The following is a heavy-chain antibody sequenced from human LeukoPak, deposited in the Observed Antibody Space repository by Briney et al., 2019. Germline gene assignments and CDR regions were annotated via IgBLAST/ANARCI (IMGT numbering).Heavy chain of an antibody. CDR1: GYTFTSYD. D-gene: IGHD3-22*01. CDR2: MNPKSGNT. Sequence: ASVKVSCKASGYTFTSYDINWVRQATGQGLEWMGWMNPKSGNTGYAQKFQGRVTMTRNTSISTAYMELSSLRSEDTAVYYCARGLMDDSSGYYYDYYYYYGMDVWGQGTTVTVSS. V-gene: IGHV1-8*01. J-gene: IGHJ6*02. CDR3: ARGLMDDSSGYYYDYYYYYGMDV.